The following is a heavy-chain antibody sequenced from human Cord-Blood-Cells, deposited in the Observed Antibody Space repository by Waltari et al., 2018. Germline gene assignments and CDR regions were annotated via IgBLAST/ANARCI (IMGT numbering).Heavy chain of an antibody. V-gene: IGHV3-7*01. J-gene: IGHJ2*01. CDR3: AGPDWYFDL. CDR2: IKHDGSEK. CDR1: GFTFSSYW. Sequence: EVQLVESGGGLVQPGGSLRLPCAASGFTFSSYWMSWVRQAPGKGLEWVANIKHDGSEKYYVDSGKGRFTISRDNAKNSLYLRMNSLRAEDTAVYYCAGPDWYFDLWGRGTLVTVSS.